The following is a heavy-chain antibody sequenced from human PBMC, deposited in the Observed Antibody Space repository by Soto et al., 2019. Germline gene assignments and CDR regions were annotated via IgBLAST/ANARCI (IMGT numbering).Heavy chain of an antibody. CDR2: FDPEDGET. CDR1: GYTLTELS. Sequence: ASVKVSCKVSGYTLTELSMHWVRQAPGKGLEWMGGFDPEDGETIYAQKFQGRVTMTEDTSTDTAYMELSSLRSEDTAVYYCATDRGSYETLNAFDIWGQGTMVTVSS. D-gene: IGHD1-26*01. CDR3: ATDRGSYETLNAFDI. J-gene: IGHJ3*02. V-gene: IGHV1-24*01.